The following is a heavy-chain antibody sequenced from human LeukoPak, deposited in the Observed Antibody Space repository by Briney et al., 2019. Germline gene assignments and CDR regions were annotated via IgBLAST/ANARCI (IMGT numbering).Heavy chain of an antibody. CDR2: IRNDARNK. D-gene: IGHD6-19*01. CDR1: GFTFSSYG. CDR3: ARSNSDSSGWYREDFDY. V-gene: IGHV3-30*02. Sequence: GGSLRLSCAASGFTFSSYGIHWVRQAPGKGLEWVAFIRNDARNKYYADSVEGRFSISRDNSKNTLWLQMNSLRAEATAVYYCARSNSDSSGWYREDFDYWGQGTLVTVSS. J-gene: IGHJ4*02.